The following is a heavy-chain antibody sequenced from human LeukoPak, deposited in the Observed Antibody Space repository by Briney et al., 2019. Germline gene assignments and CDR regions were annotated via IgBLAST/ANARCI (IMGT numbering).Heavy chain of an antibody. J-gene: IGHJ4*02. CDR3: ASCRLGPIDY. V-gene: IGHV4-31*03. CDR2: IYYSGST. D-gene: IGHD2-15*01. Sequence: SETLSLTCTVSGGSISSGGYYWSWIRQHPGKGLEWIGYIYYSGSTYYNPSLKSRVTISVDTSKNQFSLKLSSVTAADTAEYYCASCRLGPIDYWGQGTLVTVSS. CDR1: GGSISSGGYY.